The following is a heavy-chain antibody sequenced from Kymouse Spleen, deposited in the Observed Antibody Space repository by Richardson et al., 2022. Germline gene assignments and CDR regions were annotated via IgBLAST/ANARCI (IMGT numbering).Heavy chain of an antibody. J-gene: IGHJ5*02. D-gene: IGHD1-14*01,IGHD1-20*01,IGHD1-7*01. CDR1: GFTFSSYW. CDR2: INSDGSST. V-gene: IGHV3-74*01. CDR3: ARETGITGWFDP. Sequence: EVQLVESGGGLVQPGGSLRLSCAASGFTFSSYWMHWVRQAPGKGLVWVSRINSDGSSTSYADSVKGRFTISRDNAKNTLYLQMNSLRAEDTAVYYCARETGITGWFDPWGQGTLVTVSS.